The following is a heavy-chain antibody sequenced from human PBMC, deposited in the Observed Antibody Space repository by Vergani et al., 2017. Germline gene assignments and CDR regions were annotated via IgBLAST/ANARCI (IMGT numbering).Heavy chain of an antibody. Sequence: QVQLQQSGPGLVKPSQTLSLTCAISGDSVSSNSAAWNWIRQSPSRGLEWLGRTYYRSKWYNDYAVSVKSRITINQDTAKNQFSLQLNSVTPEDTAVYYCARASPYYYGSGSYYPFDYWGQGTLVTVSS. D-gene: IGHD3-10*01. CDR3: ARASPYYYGSGSYYPFDY. CDR1: GDSVSSNSAA. J-gene: IGHJ4*02. V-gene: IGHV6-1*01. CDR2: TYYRSKWYN.